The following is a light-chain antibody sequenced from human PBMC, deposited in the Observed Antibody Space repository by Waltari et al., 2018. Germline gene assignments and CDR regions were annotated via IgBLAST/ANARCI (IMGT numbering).Light chain of an antibody. Sequence: DIVITQSPASLSVSPGERATLSCTASQTVTNDVAWYQQKPGQAPKLLIFGASTRATGVPARFSGSGSGTEFTLTIGSVQSEDFAVYYCQQYSDWIAFGGGTKVDLK. CDR1: QTVTND. CDR2: GAS. V-gene: IGKV3-15*01. J-gene: IGKJ4*01. CDR3: QQYSDWIA.